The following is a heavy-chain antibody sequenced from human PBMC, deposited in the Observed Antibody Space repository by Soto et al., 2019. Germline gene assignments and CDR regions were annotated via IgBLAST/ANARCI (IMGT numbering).Heavy chain of an antibody. D-gene: IGHD6-19*01. V-gene: IGHV4-31*03. CDR2: IYYSGST. CDR1: GGSIRSGGYY. J-gene: IGHJ6*02. Sequence: PSETLSLTRTFSGGSIRSGGYYWGWIRQHPGKGLEWIGYIYYSGSTYYNPSLKSRVTISVDTSKNQFSLKLSSVTAADTAVYYCARDFTDSSGPTLGMGVWGQGTTVTVSS. CDR3: ARDFTDSSGPTLGMGV.